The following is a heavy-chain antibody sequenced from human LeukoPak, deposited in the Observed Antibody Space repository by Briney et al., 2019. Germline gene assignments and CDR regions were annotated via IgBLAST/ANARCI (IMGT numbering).Heavy chain of an antibody. V-gene: IGHV1-2*02. CDR3: ARYYYDSSGYYNGWSDP. J-gene: IGHJ5*02. Sequence: ASVKVSCKASGYTFTGYYMHGVRQAPGQGLEWMGWVNPNSSGTNYAQKFQGRVTMTRDTSISTAYMELSRLRSDDTAVYYCARYYYDSSGYYNGWSDPWGQGTLVTVSS. CDR1: GYTFTGYY. D-gene: IGHD3-22*01. CDR2: VNPNSSGT.